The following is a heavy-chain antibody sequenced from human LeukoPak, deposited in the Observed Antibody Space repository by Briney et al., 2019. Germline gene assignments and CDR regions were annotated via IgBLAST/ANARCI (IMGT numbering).Heavy chain of an antibody. V-gene: IGHV4-59*13. J-gene: IGHJ4*02. CDR2: IYHSGNT. CDR1: RGSMNNYY. CDR3: ARVPYFYTGSVQLPIFDY. D-gene: IGHD2-8*02. Sequence: SGTLSLTCTVSRGSMNNYYWSWVRQPPGKGLEWIGYIYHSGNTYYTPSLERRATMSVATSTNQFSLKLNSVAAADTAVYYCARVPYFYTGSVQLPIFDYWGQGTLVTVSS.